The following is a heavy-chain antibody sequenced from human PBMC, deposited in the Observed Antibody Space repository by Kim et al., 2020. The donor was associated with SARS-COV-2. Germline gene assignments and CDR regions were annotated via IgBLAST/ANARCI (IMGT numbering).Heavy chain of an antibody. D-gene: IGHD5-12*01. CDR2: ISGDNGNR. CDR1: GYTFTFYG. CDR3: ARVRPSSYDYFYYGMDV. J-gene: IGHJ6*02. Sequence: ASVKVSCKASGYTFTFYGITWVRQAPGQGLEWMGWISGDNGNRQYAQNLQGRVSMTTDTSTTTAHMELRSLRSDDTAVYYCARVRPSSYDYFYYGMDVWGQGTTVTVSS. V-gene: IGHV1-18*01.